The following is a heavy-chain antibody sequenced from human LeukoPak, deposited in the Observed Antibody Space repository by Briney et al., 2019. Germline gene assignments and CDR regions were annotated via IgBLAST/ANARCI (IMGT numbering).Heavy chain of an antibody. Sequence: SETLSLTCAVHGGSFSGYYWSWIRQPPGKGLEWIGEINHSGSTNYNPSLKSRVTISVDTSNNQFSLKLSSVTAADTAVYYCARESSGWYDQYFQHWGQGTLVAVSS. CDR2: INHSGST. J-gene: IGHJ1*01. V-gene: IGHV4-34*01. CDR1: GGSFSGYY. D-gene: IGHD6-19*01. CDR3: ARESSGWYDQYFQH.